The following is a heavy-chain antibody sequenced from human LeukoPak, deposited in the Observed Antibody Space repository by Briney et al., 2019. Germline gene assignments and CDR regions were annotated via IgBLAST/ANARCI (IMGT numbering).Heavy chain of an antibody. V-gene: IGHV1-8*01. CDR3: ARKNYCSGGSGYSRGWFDP. J-gene: IGHJ5*02. CDR1: EYTFTSYD. Sequence: ASVKVSCKASEYTFTSYDINWVRQATGQGLEWMGWMNPNSGNTVYAQKFQGRVTMTRGTSISTAYMELSSLRSEDTAMNYCARKNYCSGGSGYSRGWFDPWRQATLVSVPS. CDR2: MNPNSGNT. D-gene: IGHD2-15*01.